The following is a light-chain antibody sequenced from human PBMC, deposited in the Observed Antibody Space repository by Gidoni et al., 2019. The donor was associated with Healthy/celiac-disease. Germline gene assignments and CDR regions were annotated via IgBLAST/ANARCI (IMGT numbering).Light chain of an antibody. Sequence: DIVMTQSPDSLAVSLGARATINCKSSQSVLYSSNNKNYLAWYQQKPGQPPKLLIYWASTRESGVADRFSGSGSGTDFTLTISSLQAEDVAVYYCQQYYSTPQTFGQXTKLEIK. CDR2: WAS. J-gene: IGKJ2*01. CDR1: QSVLYSSNNKNY. CDR3: QQYYSTPQT. V-gene: IGKV4-1*01.